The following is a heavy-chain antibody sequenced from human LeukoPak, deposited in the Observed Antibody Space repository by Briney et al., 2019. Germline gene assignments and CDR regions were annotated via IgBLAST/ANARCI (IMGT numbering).Heavy chain of an antibody. CDR3: AKDFGSTFDY. Sequence: GRSLRLSCAGSGFIFNDYAIHWVRQAPGKGLEWVGVTSYDAANKYYADSVKGRFTISRDNSKNTLYLQMNSLRAEDTAVYYCAKDFGSTFDYWGQGTLVTVSS. CDR1: GFIFNDYA. D-gene: IGHD3-3*01. CDR2: TSYDAANK. V-gene: IGHV3-30-3*01. J-gene: IGHJ4*02.